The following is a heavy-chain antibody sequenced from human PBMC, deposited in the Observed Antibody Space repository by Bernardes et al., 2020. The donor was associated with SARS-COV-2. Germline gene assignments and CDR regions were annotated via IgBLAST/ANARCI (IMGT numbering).Heavy chain of an antibody. CDR3: ARDLDIVATAWFDP. Sequence: GGSLRLSCAASGFTFSSYSMNWVRQAPGKGLEWVSYISGRSSTRYQADSVKGRFTISRDNAKNSLYLQMNSLRVEDTAVYYCARDLDIVATAWFDPWGQGTLVTVSS. D-gene: IGHD5-12*01. V-gene: IGHV3-48*04. CDR2: ISGRSSTR. J-gene: IGHJ5*02. CDR1: GFTFSSYS.